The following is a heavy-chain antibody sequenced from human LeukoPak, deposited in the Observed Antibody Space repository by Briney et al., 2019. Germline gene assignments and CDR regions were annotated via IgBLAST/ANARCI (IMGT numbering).Heavy chain of an antibody. CDR2: IRYDGSNK. CDR3: AKDAYYDFWSGYYSPGYFDL. D-gene: IGHD3-3*01. CDR1: GFTFSSYG. J-gene: IGHJ2*01. Sequence: GGSLRLSCAASGFTFSSYGMHWVRQAPGKGLEWVAFIRYDGSNKYYADSVKGRFTISRDNSKNTLYLQMNSLRAEDTAVYYCAKDAYYDFWSGYYSPGYFDLWGRGTLVTVSS. V-gene: IGHV3-30*02.